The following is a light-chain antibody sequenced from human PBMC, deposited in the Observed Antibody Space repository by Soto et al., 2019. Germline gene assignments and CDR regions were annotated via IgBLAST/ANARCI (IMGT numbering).Light chain of an antibody. CDR2: GAS. Sequence: EIVLTQSPGTLSLSPGERVTLSCRASQSVSSNYLAWYQQKPGQAPRLLIYGASSRATGIPDRFSGSGSGTDFTLTISRLGPEDFAVYYCQQYGSSRWTFGQGTKVEIK. CDR1: QSVSSNY. CDR3: QQYGSSRWT. V-gene: IGKV3-20*01. J-gene: IGKJ1*01.